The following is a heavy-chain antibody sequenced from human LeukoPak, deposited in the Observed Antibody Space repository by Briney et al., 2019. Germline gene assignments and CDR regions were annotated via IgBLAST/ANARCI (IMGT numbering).Heavy chain of an antibody. J-gene: IGHJ4*02. CDR2: ISSSSSTI. CDR3: ARFDSSGAY. CDR1: GFTFSSYS. V-gene: IGHV3-48*01. Sequence: PGGSLRLSCAASGFTFSSYSMNWVRQAPGKGLEWVSYISSSSSTIYYADSVKGRFTISRDNAKNSLYLQMNSLRAEDTAVYYCARFDSSGAYWGQGTLVTVSS. D-gene: IGHD6-19*01.